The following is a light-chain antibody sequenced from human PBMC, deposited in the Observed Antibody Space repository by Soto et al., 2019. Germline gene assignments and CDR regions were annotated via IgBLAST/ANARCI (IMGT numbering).Light chain of an antibody. Sequence: QSVLTQPPSASATPGQGVTVSCSGSASNIGTFYVSWYQHLPGTAPKLLIYADNQRPSGVPDRFSGSKSGTSASLAISGLQSEDEAEFYCAAWDDNLNGVVFGGGTKLTVL. CDR1: ASNIGTFY. CDR3: AAWDDNLNGVV. CDR2: ADN. V-gene: IGLV1-44*01. J-gene: IGLJ2*01.